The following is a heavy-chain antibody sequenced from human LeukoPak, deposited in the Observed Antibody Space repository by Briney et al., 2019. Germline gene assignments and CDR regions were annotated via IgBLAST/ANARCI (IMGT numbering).Heavy chain of an antibody. Sequence: GGSLRLSCAASGFPFSASAMTWVRQAPGKGLEWVSHILSTGTTYYADSVRGRLTISRDNSKNTLYLLMTSLRADDTAVYYCATVKYDYGDPVGWFDPWGQGTLVTVSS. J-gene: IGHJ5*02. V-gene: IGHV3-23*01. CDR2: ILSTGTT. CDR3: ATVKYDYGDPVGWFDP. D-gene: IGHD4-17*01. CDR1: GFPFSASA.